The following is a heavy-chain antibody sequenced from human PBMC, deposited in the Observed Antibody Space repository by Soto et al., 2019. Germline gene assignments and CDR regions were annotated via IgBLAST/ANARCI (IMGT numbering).Heavy chain of an antibody. Sequence: ASVKVSCKASGYTFTSYGISWVRQAPGQGLEWMGWISAYNGNTNYAQKLQGRVTMTTDTSTSTAYMELRSLRSDDTAVYYCAREIVGVTIFEPYYYYGMDVWGQGTTVTVSS. CDR1: GYTFTSYG. D-gene: IGHD3-3*01. CDR3: AREIVGVTIFEPYYYYGMDV. CDR2: ISAYNGNT. J-gene: IGHJ6*01. V-gene: IGHV1-18*01.